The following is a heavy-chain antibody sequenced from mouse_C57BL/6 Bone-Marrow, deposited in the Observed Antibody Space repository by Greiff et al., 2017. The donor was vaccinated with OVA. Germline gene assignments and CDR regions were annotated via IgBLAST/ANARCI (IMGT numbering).Heavy chain of an antibody. CDR3: ARSLLGQGY. CDR1: GYTFTDYY. V-gene: IGHV1-26*01. Sequence: EVKLQQSGPELVKPGASVKISCKASGYTFTDYYMNWVKQSHGKSLEWIGDINPNNGGTSYNQKFKGKATLTVDKSSSTAYMELRSLTSEDSAVYYCARSLLGQGYWGQGTTLTVSS. CDR2: INPNNGGT. J-gene: IGHJ2*01. D-gene: IGHD3-3*01.